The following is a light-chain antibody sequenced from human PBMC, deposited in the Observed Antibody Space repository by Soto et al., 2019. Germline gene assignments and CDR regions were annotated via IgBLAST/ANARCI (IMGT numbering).Light chain of an antibody. J-gene: IGKJ4*01. CDR2: GGS. CDR1: QSIGSY. CDR3: QQIHTIPLT. Sequence: DIHMTKSPSSLSASGGDRVASAFLASQSIGSYLNWYQQKPGKAPNLLIHGGSILQSGVPPRFSGGGGGTDFTLTISSLQPEDFASYYCQQIHTIPLTFGGGTKVDI. V-gene: IGKV1-39*01.